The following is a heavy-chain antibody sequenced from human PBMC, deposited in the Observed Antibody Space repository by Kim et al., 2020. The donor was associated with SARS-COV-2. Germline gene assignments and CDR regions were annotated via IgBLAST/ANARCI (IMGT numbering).Heavy chain of an antibody. J-gene: IGHJ6*02. CDR3: ARVGMVARTPYPHYYYGMDV. V-gene: IGHV7-4-1*02. D-gene: IGHD2-15*01. Sequence: ASVKVSCKASGYTFTSYAMNWVRQAPGQGLEWMGWINTNTGNPTYAQGFTGRFVFSLDTSVSTAYLQISSLKAEDTAMYYCARVGMVARTPYPHYYYGMDVWGQGTTVTVSS. CDR1: GYTFTSYA. CDR2: INTNTGNP.